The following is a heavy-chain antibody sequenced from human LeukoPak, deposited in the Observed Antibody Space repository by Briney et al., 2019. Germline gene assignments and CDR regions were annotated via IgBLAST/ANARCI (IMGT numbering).Heavy chain of an antibody. D-gene: IGHD5-18*01. Sequence: GGSLRLSCAASGFTFSSYEMNWVRQAPGKGLEWVSYISSSGSTIYYADSVKGRFTISRDNAKNSLYLQMNSLRAEDTAVYYCAKDPRDHSYGWSWRYFDYWGQGTLVTVSS. V-gene: IGHV3-48*03. CDR1: GFTFSSYE. CDR3: AKDPRDHSYGWSWRYFDY. CDR2: ISSSGSTI. J-gene: IGHJ4*02.